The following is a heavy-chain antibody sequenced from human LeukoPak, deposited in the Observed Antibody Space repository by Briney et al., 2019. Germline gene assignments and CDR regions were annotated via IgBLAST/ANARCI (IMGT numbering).Heavy chain of an antibody. CDR1: GFVFSNYA. Sequence: PGGSLRLSCAASGFVFSNYAMNWVRQAPGKGLEYVSAISSNGGSTYYANSVKGRFTISRDNSKNTLYLQMGSLRVEDMAVYYCARASSGWYGYWGQGTLVTVSS. CDR3: ARASSGWYGY. D-gene: IGHD6-19*01. CDR2: ISSNGGST. V-gene: IGHV3-64*01. J-gene: IGHJ4*02.